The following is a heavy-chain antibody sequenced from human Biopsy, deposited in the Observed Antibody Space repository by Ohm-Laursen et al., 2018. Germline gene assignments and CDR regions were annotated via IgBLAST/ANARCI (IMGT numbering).Heavy chain of an antibody. Sequence: GTLSLTCTVSGVSISSYFWSWIRQPLGKGLEWIGYVSYSGNTKYNPSLKSRVIISADTSKNQFSLKLSSVTAADTAMYYCAAYYYDSSGYFYAFHYWGQGALVTVSS. CDR1: GVSISSYF. CDR3: AAYYYDSSGYFYAFHY. D-gene: IGHD3-22*01. V-gene: IGHV4-59*08. CDR2: VSYSGNT. J-gene: IGHJ4*02.